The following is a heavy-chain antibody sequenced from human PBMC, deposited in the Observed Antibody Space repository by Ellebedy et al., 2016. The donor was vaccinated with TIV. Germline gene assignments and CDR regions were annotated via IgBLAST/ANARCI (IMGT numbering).Heavy chain of an antibody. Sequence: ASVKVSCKASGYTFINYHIHWVRQAPGQGLEWTGLINPNNGGTTYAQNFQGRVTVTRDRSTSTVYMELSSLKSEDTAIYYCVRDVESNTWNDYWGQGTLVTVSS. V-gene: IGHV1-46*01. CDR1: GYTFINYH. CDR3: VRDVESNTWNDY. J-gene: IGHJ4*02. D-gene: IGHD1-1*01. CDR2: INPNNGGT.